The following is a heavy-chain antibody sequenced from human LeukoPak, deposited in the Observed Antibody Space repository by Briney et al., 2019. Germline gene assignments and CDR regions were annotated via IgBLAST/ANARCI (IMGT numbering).Heavy chain of an antibody. V-gene: IGHV4-59*08. Sequence: SETLSPPCTVSGGSISNYYWTWIRQPPGKGLEWIGNIYYSGITAYNPSLKSRLTISLDTSKNQFSLRLTSVTAADTAVYYCARHRRLDPWGQGTLVTVSS. CDR3: ARHRRLDP. CDR2: IYYSGIT. J-gene: IGHJ5*02. CDR1: GGSISNYY.